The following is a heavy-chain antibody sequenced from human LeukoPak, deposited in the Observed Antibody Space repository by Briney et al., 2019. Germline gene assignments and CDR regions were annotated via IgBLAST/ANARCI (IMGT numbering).Heavy chain of an antibody. CDR2: ISGSGGST. D-gene: IGHD3-22*01. V-gene: IGHV3-23*01. CDR1: GFTFSSYA. CDR3: AKERHYYDSSGYYYYFDY. J-gene: IGHJ4*02. Sequence: QPGGSLRLSCAASGFTFSSYAMSWVRQASGKGLEWVSAISGSGGSTYYADSVKGRFTISRDNSKNTLYLQMNSLRAEDTAVYYCAKERHYYDSSGYYYYFDYWGQGTLVTVSS.